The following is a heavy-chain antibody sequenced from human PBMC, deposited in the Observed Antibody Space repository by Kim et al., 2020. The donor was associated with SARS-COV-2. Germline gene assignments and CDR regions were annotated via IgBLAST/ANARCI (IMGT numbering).Heavy chain of an antibody. CDR2: ISWDGDST. V-gene: IGHV3-43*01. D-gene: IGHD3-10*01. CDR1: GFTFADYV. J-gene: IGHJ3*01. Sequence: GGSLRLSCAVSGFTFADYVMHWVRQRPGKGLEWVGLISWDGDSTYFAESVKGRFTLSRDNSRDSLYLQMSSLRTEDTASYFCARASGANYIDAFDVWGQGTVVTVS. CDR3: ARASGANYIDAFDV.